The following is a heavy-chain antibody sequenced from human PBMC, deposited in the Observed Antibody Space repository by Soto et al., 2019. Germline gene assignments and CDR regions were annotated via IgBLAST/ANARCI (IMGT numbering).Heavy chain of an antibody. D-gene: IGHD1-1*01. CDR2: IWYDGSNK. J-gene: IGHJ4*02. CDR1: GFTFSSSG. CDR3: ARDREGYNVAFDY. V-gene: IGHV3-33*01. Sequence: QVQLVESGGGVVQPGRSLRLSCAASGFTFSSSGMHWVRQAPGKGLEWVAVIWYDGSNKYYADSVKGRFTISRDNSKNTLYLQMNSLRAEDTAVYYGARDREGYNVAFDYWGQGTLVTVSS.